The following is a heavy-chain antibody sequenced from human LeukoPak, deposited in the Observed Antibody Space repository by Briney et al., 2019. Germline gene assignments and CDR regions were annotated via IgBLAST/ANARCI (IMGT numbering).Heavy chain of an antibody. V-gene: IGHV3-21*01. CDR2: ISSSSSYI. D-gene: IGHD6-19*01. Sequence: PGGSLRLSCSTSGFTFSSYSMNWVRQAPGKGLEWVSSISSSSSYIYYADSVKGRFTISRDNAKNSLYLQMNSLRAEDTAVYYCAREGKGAVAGTVDYWGQGTLVTVSS. CDR1: GFTFSSYS. CDR3: AREGKGAVAGTVDY. J-gene: IGHJ4*02.